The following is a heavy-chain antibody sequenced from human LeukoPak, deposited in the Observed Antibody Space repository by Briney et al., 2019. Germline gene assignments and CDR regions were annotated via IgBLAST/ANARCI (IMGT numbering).Heavy chain of an antibody. CDR3: ARARRQWLVGVNIRGDNPPYYYDY. CDR2: IYYSGST. V-gene: IGHV4-39*07. D-gene: IGHD6-19*01. CDR1: GGSISSSSYY. J-gene: IGHJ4*02. Sequence: SETLSLTCTVSGGSISSSSYYWGWIRQPPGKGLEWIGSIYYSGSTYYNPSLKSRVTISVDTSKNQFSLKLSSVTAADTAVYYCARARRQWLVGVNIRGDNPPYYYDYWGQGILVTVSS.